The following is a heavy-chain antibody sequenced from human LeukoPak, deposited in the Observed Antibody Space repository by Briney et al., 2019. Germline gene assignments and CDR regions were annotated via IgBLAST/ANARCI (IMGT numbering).Heavy chain of an antibody. CDR1: GYTFTSYG. CDR2: ISAYNGNT. J-gene: IGHJ4*02. D-gene: IGHD1-26*01. Sequence: ASVKVSCKASGYTFTSYGISWVRQAPGQGLEWMGWISAYNGNTNYAQKLQGRVTMTTDTSTSTAYMELRSLRSDDTAVYYCARDLRTMVGARPRLVDYWGQGTLVTVSS. CDR3: ARDLRTMVGARPRLVDY. V-gene: IGHV1-18*01.